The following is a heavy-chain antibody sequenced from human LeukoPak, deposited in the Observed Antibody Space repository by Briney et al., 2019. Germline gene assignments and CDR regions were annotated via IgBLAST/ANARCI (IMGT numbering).Heavy chain of an antibody. J-gene: IGHJ3*02. D-gene: IGHD4-17*01. V-gene: IGHV3-7*01. Sequence: GGSLRLSCAASGFTFSSYWMSWVRQAPGKGLEWVANIKQDGSEKYYVDSVKGRFTISRDNAKNSLYLQMNSLRAEDTAVYYCARDHDYGDYVNLFGIWGQGTMVTVSS. CDR1: GFTFSSYW. CDR3: ARDHDYGDYVNLFGI. CDR2: IKQDGSEK.